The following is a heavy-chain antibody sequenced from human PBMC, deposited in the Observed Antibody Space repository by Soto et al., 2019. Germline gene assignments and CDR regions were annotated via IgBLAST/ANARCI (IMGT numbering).Heavy chain of an antibody. CDR2: IYYSGST. D-gene: IGHD2-2*01. CDR1: VGSISISSYY. J-gene: IGHJ5*02. V-gene: IGHV4-39*01. CDR3: ARHRTDIVVVPAHNWFDP. Sequence: PETLSLTCTFSVGSISISSYYWGWIRQPPGKGLEWIGSIYYSGSTYYNPSLKSRVTISVDTSKNQFSLKLSSVTAADTAVYYCARHRTDIVVVPAHNWFDPWGQGTMVTVSS.